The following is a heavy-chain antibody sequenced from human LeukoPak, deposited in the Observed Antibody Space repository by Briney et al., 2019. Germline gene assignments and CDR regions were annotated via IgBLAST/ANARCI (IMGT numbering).Heavy chain of an antibody. Sequence: GGSLRLSCAASGFTFSSYAMSWVRQAPGKGLEWVSAISGSGGSTYYADSVKGRFTISRDNSKNTLYLQMNSLRAEDTAVYYCARHIVVVPAATSGMDVWGKGTTVTVSS. V-gene: IGHV3-23*01. J-gene: IGHJ6*04. CDR1: GFTFSSYA. CDR2: ISGSGGST. CDR3: ARHIVVVPAATSGMDV. D-gene: IGHD2-2*01.